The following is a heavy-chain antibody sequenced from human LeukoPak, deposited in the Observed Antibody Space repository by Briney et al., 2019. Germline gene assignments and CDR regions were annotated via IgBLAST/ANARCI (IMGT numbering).Heavy chain of an antibody. J-gene: IGHJ4*02. Sequence: PGGSLRLSCVGSGFTFSSYALHWLRQAPGKGLEWVAVISADGTEKYYADSVKGRFTISRDPSKNTLYLQMSSLRAEDTAVYYCAKAGWVYWGPGTLVTVSS. CDR1: GFTFSSYA. V-gene: IGHV3-30-3*01. CDR2: ISADGTEK. D-gene: IGHD6-19*01. CDR3: AKAGWVY.